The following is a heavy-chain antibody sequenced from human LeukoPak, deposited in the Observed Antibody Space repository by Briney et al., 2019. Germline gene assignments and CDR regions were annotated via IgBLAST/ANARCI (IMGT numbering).Heavy chain of an antibody. CDR1: GYTFTTYG. CDR2: ISGYNGKT. CDR3: ATMRASNAGDYFDY. Sequence: ASVKVSCKASGYTFTTYGINWVRQAPGRGLEWLGWISGYNGKTKYAQKLQGRVSMTTDTSTSTAYMDLGSLRSDDSAVYYCATMRASNAGDYFDYWGQGTLVTVSS. D-gene: IGHD1-26*01. J-gene: IGHJ4*02. V-gene: IGHV1-18*01.